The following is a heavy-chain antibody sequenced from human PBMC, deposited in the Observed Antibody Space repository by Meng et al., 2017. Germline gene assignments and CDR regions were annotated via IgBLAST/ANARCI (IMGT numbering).Heavy chain of an antibody. Sequence: QVQLQESGPRLVRPSQTLSLTCTVSGASIGSAVFWIWIRQPPGKDLEWIGYISYSGATHYNPSLKSRLTISVDTAKNQFSLSLSSVTAADTAVYYCARVVGDCASCYKGWFDPWGQGTLVTVSS. CDR3: ARVVGDCASCYKGWFDP. CDR1: GASIGSAVF. J-gene: IGHJ5*02. D-gene: IGHD2-2*02. CDR2: ISYSGAT. V-gene: IGHV4-30-4*01.